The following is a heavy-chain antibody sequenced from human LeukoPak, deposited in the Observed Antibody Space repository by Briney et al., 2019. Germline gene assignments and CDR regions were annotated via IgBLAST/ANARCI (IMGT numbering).Heavy chain of an antibody. CDR1: GGTFSSYG. CDR3: ARGGPNVLLWFGDDY. D-gene: IGHD3-10*01. CDR2: IIPIFGTA. J-gene: IGHJ4*02. Sequence: SVKVSCKASGGTFSSYGISWVRQAPGQGLEWMGGIIPIFGTANYAQKFQGRITTTADVSTRTAYMELSSLRSEDTAVYYCARGGPNVLLWFGDDYWGQGTLVTVSS. V-gene: IGHV1-69*13.